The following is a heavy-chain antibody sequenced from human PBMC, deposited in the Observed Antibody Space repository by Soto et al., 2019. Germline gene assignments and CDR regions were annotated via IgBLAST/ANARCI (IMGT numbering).Heavy chain of an antibody. CDR3: ARGIAAAGLNWFDP. Sequence: SETLSLTCTVSGGSISSYYWSWIRQPPGKGLEWIGYIYYSGSTNYNPSLKSRVTISVDTSKNQFSLKLSSVTAADTAVYYCARGIAAAGLNWFDPWGQGTLVTVSS. CDR1: GGSISSYY. V-gene: IGHV4-59*01. J-gene: IGHJ5*02. CDR2: IYYSGST. D-gene: IGHD6-13*01.